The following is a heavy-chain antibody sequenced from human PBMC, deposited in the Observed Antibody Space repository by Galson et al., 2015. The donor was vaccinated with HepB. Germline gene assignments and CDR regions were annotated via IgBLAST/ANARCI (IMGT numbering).Heavy chain of an antibody. CDR1: GFTFSSYG. V-gene: IGHV3-33*01. Sequence: SLRLSCAASGFTFSSYGMHWVRQAPGKGLEWVAVIWYDGSNKYYADSVKGRVTISRDKSKNTLYLQMNSLRAEDTAVYYCARQAGWAGTSAWFDPWGQGTTVTVSS. CDR3: ARQAGWAGTSAWFDP. D-gene: IGHD1-1*01. J-gene: IGHJ5*01. CDR2: IWYDGSNK.